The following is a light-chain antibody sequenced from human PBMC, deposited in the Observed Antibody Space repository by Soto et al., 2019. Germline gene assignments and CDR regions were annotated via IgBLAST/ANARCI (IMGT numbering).Light chain of an antibody. J-gene: IGKJ5*01. V-gene: IGKV3-20*01. Sequence: EIVLTQSPGTLSLSPGERATLSCRASQSVSSSYLAWYQQKPDQAPRLLIYGASSRATGIADRFSGSGSGTDFTLTISRLEPEDFAVYYCQQYGSSPGITFGQGTRLEIK. CDR2: GAS. CDR1: QSVSSSY. CDR3: QQYGSSPGIT.